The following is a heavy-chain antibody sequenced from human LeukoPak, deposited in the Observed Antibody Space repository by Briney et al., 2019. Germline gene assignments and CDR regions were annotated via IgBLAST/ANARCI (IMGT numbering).Heavy chain of an antibody. Sequence: GGSLRLSCAASGFTFSSYAMHWVRQAPGKGLEYVSTISSNGGSTYYANSVKGRFTIPRDNSKNTLYLQMGSLRAEDMAVYYCARSPDIVAIPDYWGQGTLVTVSS. CDR2: ISSNGGST. D-gene: IGHD5-12*01. CDR3: ARSPDIVAIPDY. CDR1: GFTFSSYA. J-gene: IGHJ4*02. V-gene: IGHV3-64*01.